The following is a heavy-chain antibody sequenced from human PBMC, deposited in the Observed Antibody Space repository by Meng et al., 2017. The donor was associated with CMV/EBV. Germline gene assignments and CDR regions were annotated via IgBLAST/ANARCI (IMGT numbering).Heavy chain of an antibody. Sequence: QLVQWCAGLLKPSETLSLTCAVYGGSFSGYYWSWIRQPPGKGLEWIGEINHSGSTNYNPSLKSRVTISVDTSKNQFSLKLSSVTAADTAVYYCARGVGGWFDPWGQGTLVTVSS. CDR2: INHSGST. CDR3: ARGVGGWFDP. V-gene: IGHV4-34*01. CDR1: GGSFSGYY. D-gene: IGHD1-26*01. J-gene: IGHJ5*02.